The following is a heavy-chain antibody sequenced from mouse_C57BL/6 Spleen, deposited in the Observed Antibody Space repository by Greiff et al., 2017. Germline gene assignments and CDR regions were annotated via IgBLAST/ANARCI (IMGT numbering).Heavy chain of an antibody. CDR1: GYTFTDYN. CDR3: ARHYGSSWYFDV. J-gene: IGHJ1*03. V-gene: IGHV1-22*01. CDR2: INPNNGGT. Sequence: EVQLQQSGPELVKPGASVKMSCKASGYTFTDYNMHWVKQSHGKSLEWIGYINPNNGGTSYNQKFKGKATLTVNKSSSTAYMELRSLTSEDSAVYYCARHYGSSWYFDVWGTGTTVTVAS. D-gene: IGHD1-1*01.